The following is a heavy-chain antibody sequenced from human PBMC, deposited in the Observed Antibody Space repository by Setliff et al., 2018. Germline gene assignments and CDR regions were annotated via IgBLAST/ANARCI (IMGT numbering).Heavy chain of an antibody. V-gene: IGHV3-15*01. CDR1: GFGFSDAW. CDR2: IKSKAYGGTA. J-gene: IGHJ6*03. D-gene: IGHD1-1*01. Sequence: PGGSLRLSCAASGFGFSDAWMTWVRQAPGKGLEWVGHIKSKAYGGTADYATAVKGRFSISRDDSKDTVFLQMNSLKTEDTGTYYCTSAKLERRTGHHYYMDVWGKGTTVTVSS. CDR3: TSAKLERRTGHHYYMDV.